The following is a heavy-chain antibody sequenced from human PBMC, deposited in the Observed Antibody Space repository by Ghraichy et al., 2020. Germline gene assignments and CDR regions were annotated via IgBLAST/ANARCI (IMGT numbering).Heavy chain of an antibody. CDR1: GFTFSNHG. CDR2: VSSRGGTV. D-gene: IGHD2-2*01. Sequence: GESLNISCAASGFTFSNHGMHWVRQAPGKGLEWVAVVSSRGGTVYYKDSVKGRFTVSRDNSKNTLYLQMNSLRAEDTAVYYCAKEGDSENKYLFDYWGQGTLVTVSS. CDR3: AKEGDSENKYLFDY. J-gene: IGHJ4*02. V-gene: IGHV3-30*18.